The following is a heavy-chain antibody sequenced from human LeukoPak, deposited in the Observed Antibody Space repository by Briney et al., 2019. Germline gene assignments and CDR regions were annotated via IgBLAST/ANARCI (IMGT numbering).Heavy chain of an antibody. D-gene: IGHD2-2*01. Sequence: ASVKVSCKASGYTFTSYGISWVRQAPGQGLEWMGWISAYNGNTNYAQKLQGRVTMTTDTSTSTAYMELRSLRSDDTAVYYCAREGSLGYCSSTSCYHDAFDIWGQGTMVTVSS. V-gene: IGHV1-18*01. CDR2: ISAYNGNT. CDR1: GYTFTSYG. J-gene: IGHJ3*02. CDR3: AREGSLGYCSSTSCYHDAFDI.